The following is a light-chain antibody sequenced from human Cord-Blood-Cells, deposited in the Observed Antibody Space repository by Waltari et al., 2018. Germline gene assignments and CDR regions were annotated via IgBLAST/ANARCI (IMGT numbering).Light chain of an antibody. V-gene: IGKV1-39*01. J-gene: IGKJ4*01. CDR3: QQSYSTPHS. CDR2: AAS. Sequence: IHMTPFLSSFFATVRDRVTITCRASQSISSYLNWYQQKQGKAPKLLIYAASSLQSGVPSRFSGSGSGTDFTLTISSLQPEDFATYYCQQSYSTPHSFGGGTKVEIK. CDR1: QSISSY.